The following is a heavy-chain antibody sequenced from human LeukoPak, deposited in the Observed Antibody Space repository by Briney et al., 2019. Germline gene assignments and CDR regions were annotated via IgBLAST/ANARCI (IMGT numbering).Heavy chain of an antibody. V-gene: IGHV3-74*01. J-gene: IGHJ4*02. Sequence: GGSLRLSCATSGFIFSSYWIHWVRQAPGKGLVWVSRINPDGTSTIYADSVKGRFTISRDNAKNKLYLQMNSLRAEDTAVYYCARDVLWGQGTLVTVSS. CDR1: GFIFSSYW. CDR3: ARDVL. CDR2: INPDGTST.